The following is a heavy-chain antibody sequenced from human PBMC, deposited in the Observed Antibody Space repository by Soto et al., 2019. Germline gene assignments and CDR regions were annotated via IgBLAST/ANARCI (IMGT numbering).Heavy chain of an antibody. J-gene: IGHJ4*02. CDR3: ASCITGREYFDY. CDR2: IYYSGST. D-gene: IGHD1-20*01. V-gene: IGHV4-59*01. CDR1: RGSISSYY. Sequence: QVQLQESGPGLVKPSETLSLTCTVSRGSISSYYWSWIRQPPGKGLEWIGYIYYSGSTNYNPSLKSRVTISVDTSKNQFSLKLSSVTAADTAVYYCASCITGREYFDYWGQGTLVTVSS.